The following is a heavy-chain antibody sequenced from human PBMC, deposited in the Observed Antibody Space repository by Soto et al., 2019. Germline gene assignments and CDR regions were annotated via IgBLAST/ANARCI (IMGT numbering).Heavy chain of an antibody. CDR2: ISGSGGST. Sequence: VQLLESGGGLVQPGGSLRLSCAASGFTFSSYAMSWVRQAPGKGLEWVSAISGSGGSTYYADSVKGRFTISRDNSKNTLYLQMNSLRAEDTAVYYCAKDSVGRDYYDSSGYYDSWGQGTLVTVSS. CDR1: GFTFSSYA. V-gene: IGHV3-23*01. CDR3: AKDSVGRDYYDSSGYYDS. J-gene: IGHJ5*02. D-gene: IGHD3-22*01.